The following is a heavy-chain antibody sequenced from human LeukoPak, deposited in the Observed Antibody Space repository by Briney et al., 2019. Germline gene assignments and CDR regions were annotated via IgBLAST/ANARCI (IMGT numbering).Heavy chain of an antibody. CDR2: MNLNSGNT. V-gene: IGHV1-8*03. Sequence: SVKVSCKASGYTFTSYDINWVRQATGQGLEWMGWMNLNSGNTGYAQRFQGRVSITRDTSISTAYMELSSLRSEDTAIYYCARGHGNNYYYYYMDVWGKGTTVTVSS. CDR3: ARGHGNNYYYYYMDV. D-gene: IGHD1-1*01. J-gene: IGHJ6*03. CDR1: GYTFTSYD.